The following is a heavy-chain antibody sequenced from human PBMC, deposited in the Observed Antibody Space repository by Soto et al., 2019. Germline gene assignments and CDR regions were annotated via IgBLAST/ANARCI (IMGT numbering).Heavy chain of an antibody. CDR3: ARGFAVVAGWGSYFDY. Sequence: QVQLVQSGAEVKKPGASVKVSCKASGYTFTSYYLHWVRQAPGQGLEWVGIINPTGGTTKHAQKFQGRVTMTRDTSTSTAYMEVTSMGSEDTAFYYCARGFAVVAGWGSYFDYWGQGTLVTVSS. V-gene: IGHV1-46*01. J-gene: IGHJ4*02. D-gene: IGHD6-19*01. CDR1: GYTFTSYY. CDR2: INPTGGTT.